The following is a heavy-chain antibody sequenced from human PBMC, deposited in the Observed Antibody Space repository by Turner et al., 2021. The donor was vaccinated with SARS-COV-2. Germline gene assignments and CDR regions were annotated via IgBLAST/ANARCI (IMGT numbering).Heavy chain of an antibody. D-gene: IGHD1-26*01. CDR2: FDPEDGET. J-gene: IGHJ4*02. CDR1: GYTLIELS. CDR3: ATDYAIVEATLLDY. Sequence: QVQLVQSGAEVKKPGASVKVSCKVSGYTLIELSMHWVRQAPGKGLEWMGCFDPEDGETIYAQKCQGRVTMTEDTSTDTAYMELSSLRSEDTAVYYCATDYAIVEATLLDYWGQGTLVTVSS. V-gene: IGHV1-24*01.